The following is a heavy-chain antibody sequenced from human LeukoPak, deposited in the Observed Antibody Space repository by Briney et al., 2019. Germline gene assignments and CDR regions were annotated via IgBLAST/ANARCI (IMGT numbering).Heavy chain of an antibody. D-gene: IGHD3-10*01. Sequence: GGSLRLSCATSGFTFSSYGMHWVRQAPGKGLEWVAVIWYDGSNKYYADSVKGRFTISRDNSKNTLYLQMNSLRAEDTAVYYCASHRRRSGDWHWGQGTMVTVSS. J-gene: IGHJ3*01. CDR2: IWYDGSNK. CDR1: GFTFSSYG. CDR3: ASHRRRSGDWH. V-gene: IGHV3-33*01.